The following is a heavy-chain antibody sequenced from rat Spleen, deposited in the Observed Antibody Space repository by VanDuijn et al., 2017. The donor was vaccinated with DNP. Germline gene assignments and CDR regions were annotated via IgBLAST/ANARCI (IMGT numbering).Heavy chain of an antibody. D-gene: IGHD1-11*01. CDR1: GFSFSNYD. CDR2: ISYDGTST. CDR3: ARRTGIVFDY. Sequence: EVQLVESGGGLVQPGRSMKLSCAASGFSFSNYDMAWVRQAPKKGLEWVASISYDGTSTYYRDSVKGRFTFSRDDAKSTLYLQMNSLRSEDTATYHCARRTGIVFDYWGQGVMVTVSS. J-gene: IGHJ2*01. V-gene: IGHV5-22*01.